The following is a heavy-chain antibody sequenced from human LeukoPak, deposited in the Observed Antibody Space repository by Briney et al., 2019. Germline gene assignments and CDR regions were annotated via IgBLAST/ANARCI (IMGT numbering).Heavy chain of an antibody. CDR3: AKDCSSTSCPTSDY. CDR1: GFTFSDYS. Sequence: PGGSLRLSCAASGFTFSDYSMSWVRQAPGKGLEWVAAVGHNAAGTYYADSVKGRFTISRDNSKNTLYLQMNSLRAEDTAVYYCAKDCSSTSCPTSDYWGQGTLVTVSS. D-gene: IGHD2-2*01. V-gene: IGHV3-23*01. J-gene: IGHJ4*02. CDR2: VGHNAAGT.